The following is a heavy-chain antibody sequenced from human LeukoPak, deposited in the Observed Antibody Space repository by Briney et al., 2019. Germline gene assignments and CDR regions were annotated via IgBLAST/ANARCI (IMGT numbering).Heavy chain of an antibody. CDR2: INTDGSST. Sequence: GGSLRLSCAASGFTFSGYWMHWVRQVPGKGLVWVSRINTDGSSTSYADSVRGRFTISRDNAKNTLYLQMSSLRAEDTAVYYCIRGTVGAPGNDYWGQGTLVTVSS. J-gene: IGHJ4*02. V-gene: IGHV3-74*01. CDR3: IRGTVGAPGNDY. CDR1: GFTFSGYW. D-gene: IGHD1-26*01.